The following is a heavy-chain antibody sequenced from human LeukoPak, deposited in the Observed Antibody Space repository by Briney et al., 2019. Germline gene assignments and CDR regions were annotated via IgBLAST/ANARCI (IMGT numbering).Heavy chain of an antibody. Sequence: SETLSLTCTVSGGSISSYYWSWIRQPAGKGLEWIGRIYTSGNTNYNPSLKSRVTMSVDTSKNQFSLKLSSVTAADTAVYYCARSFRKVVVAATGYNWFDPWGQGTLVTVSS. D-gene: IGHD2-15*01. CDR1: GGSISSYY. J-gene: IGHJ5*02. CDR3: ARSFRKVVVAATGYNWFDP. V-gene: IGHV4-4*07. CDR2: IYTSGNT.